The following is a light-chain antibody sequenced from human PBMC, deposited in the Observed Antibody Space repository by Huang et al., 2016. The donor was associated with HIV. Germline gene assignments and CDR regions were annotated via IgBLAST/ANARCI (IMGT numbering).Light chain of an antibody. V-gene: IGKV4-1*01. Sequence: DVVLSQSPDYLPVSLGARATVNCRSSQSIFYNSNGQNYLAWYQQKAGPPPKLLVYWASTRAPGVPDRFSGTGSGTDFTLTINNLQAEDAAVYYCQQYYFSPRTFGPGTKVDI. CDR3: QQYYFSPRT. CDR1: QSIFYNSNGQNY. J-gene: IGKJ3*01. CDR2: WAS.